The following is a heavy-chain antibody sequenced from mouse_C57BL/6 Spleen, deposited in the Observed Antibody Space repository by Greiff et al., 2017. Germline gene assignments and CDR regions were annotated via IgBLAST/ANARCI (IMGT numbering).Heavy chain of an antibody. CDR2: INPSTGGT. CDR1: GYSFTGYY. J-gene: IGHJ4*01. V-gene: IGHV1-42*01. Sequence: VQLQQSGPELVKPGASVKISCKASGYSFTGYYMNWVKQSPEKSLEWIGEINPSTGGTTYNQKFKAKATLTVDKSSSTAYMQLKRLTSEDSAVYYCARRLRLRAMDYWGQGTSVTVSS. D-gene: IGHD3-2*02. CDR3: ARRLRLRAMDY.